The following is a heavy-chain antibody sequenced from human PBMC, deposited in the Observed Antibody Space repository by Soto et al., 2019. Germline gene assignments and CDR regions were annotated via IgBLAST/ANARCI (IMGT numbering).Heavy chain of an antibody. Sequence: QVQLVESGGGVVQTGRSLRLSCAASAFTLSKFAMHWVRQAPGKGLEWVAVTSKDGINTYYAGAVKGRFTISRDNSKSTMYLQMNSLRTEDTAMYYCARGNMDVWGQGTTVTVSS. V-gene: IGHV3-30-3*01. D-gene: IGHD1-1*01. CDR1: AFTLSKFA. J-gene: IGHJ6*02. CDR3: ARGNMDV. CDR2: TSKDGINT.